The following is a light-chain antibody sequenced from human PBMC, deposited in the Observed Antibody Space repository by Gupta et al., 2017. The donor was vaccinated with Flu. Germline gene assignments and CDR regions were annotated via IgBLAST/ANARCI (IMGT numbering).Light chain of an antibody. J-gene: IGLJ2*01. CDR2: EDN. Sequence: FMLTQPHSVSDSPGQAVIISCTRSSGSIASNYVHWYQQPPGSAPTTVIYEDNQRPSGGPDRFSGSIDSSSNAASLTISGLKTEDEADYYCQSSDDTVSVLFGGGTKLTVL. CDR3: QSSDDTVSVL. V-gene: IGLV6-57*03. CDR1: SGSIASNY.